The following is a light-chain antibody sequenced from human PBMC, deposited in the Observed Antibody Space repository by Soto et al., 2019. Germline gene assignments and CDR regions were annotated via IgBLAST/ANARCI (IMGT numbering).Light chain of an antibody. CDR3: QQDYNLLT. V-gene: IGKV3D-7*01. Sequence: PGERVTLSCRASQPVSSSSLTWCQQKPGQAPRLLIYGTSTRATGIPARFSGSGSGTDFTLTISSLQPEDFAVYYCQQDYNLLTFGGGTKVEIK. CDR2: GTS. J-gene: IGKJ4*01. CDR1: QPVSSSS.